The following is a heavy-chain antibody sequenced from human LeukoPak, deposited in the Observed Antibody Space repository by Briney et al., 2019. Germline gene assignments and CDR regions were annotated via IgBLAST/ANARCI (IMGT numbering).Heavy chain of an antibody. Sequence: KPSETLSLTCTVSGGSISSYYWSWIRQPPGKGLEWIGYIYYSGSTNYNPSLKSRVTISVDTSKNQFSLKLSSVTAADTAVYYCASGGLYCSGGSCYSGYYFDYWGQGTLVTVSS. J-gene: IGHJ4*02. D-gene: IGHD2-15*01. CDR1: GGSISSYY. V-gene: IGHV4-59*01. CDR3: ASGGLYCSGGSCYSGYYFDY. CDR2: IYYSGST.